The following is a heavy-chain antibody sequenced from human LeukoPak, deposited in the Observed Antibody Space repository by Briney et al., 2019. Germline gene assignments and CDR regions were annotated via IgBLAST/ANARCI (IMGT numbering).Heavy chain of an antibody. Sequence: GGSLRLSCVASGXSVSSNYMSWVRQAPGKGLEWVLVIYRDGSSYYAESVKGRLTISRDNSKSTLYIQMNSLRAEDTAVYYCARSFYDILIGYYQYFDYWGQGTLVTVSS. V-gene: IGHV3-66*01. CDR2: IYRDGSS. D-gene: IGHD3-9*01. J-gene: IGHJ4*02. CDR3: ARSFYDILIGYYQYFDY. CDR1: GXSVSSNY.